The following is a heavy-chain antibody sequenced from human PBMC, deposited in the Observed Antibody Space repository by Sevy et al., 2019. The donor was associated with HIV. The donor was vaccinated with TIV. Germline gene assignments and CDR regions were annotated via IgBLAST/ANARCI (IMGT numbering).Heavy chain of an antibody. D-gene: IGHD2-8*02. Sequence: GGSLRLSCAASGFTFNVYYMSWIRQTPGKGLEWVSYISSSGSGVHYADSVRGRVTISRDNAKNSIYLQMNSLRAEDTAVYYCARNLGYCTGERCYYFDYWGQGTLVTVS. J-gene: IGHJ4*02. CDR3: ARNLGYCTGERCYYFDY. CDR2: ISSSGSGV. CDR1: GFTFNVYY. V-gene: IGHV3-11*01.